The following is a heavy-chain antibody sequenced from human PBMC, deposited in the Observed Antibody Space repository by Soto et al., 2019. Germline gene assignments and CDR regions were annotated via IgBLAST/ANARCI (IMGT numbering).Heavy chain of an antibody. V-gene: IGHV3-15*01. CDR1: GLIFSDAW. CDR3: ACLEFDF. CDR2: IKSKTDGGTT. J-gene: IGHJ4*02. Sequence: EVQLVESGGGLVKPGGSLRLSCAASGLIFSDAWMHWVRQAPGKGLEWVGGIKSKTDGGTTDYAAPVKGRFTISRDDSKNTLFLQMTSLKTEDTAVYYCACLEFDFWGQGSLVTVSS. D-gene: IGHD2-2*01.